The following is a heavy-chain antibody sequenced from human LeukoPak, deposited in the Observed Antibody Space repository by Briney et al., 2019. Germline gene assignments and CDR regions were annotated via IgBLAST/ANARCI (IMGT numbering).Heavy chain of an antibody. Sequence: PEGSLRLSCAASGFTFKNYAMSWVRQAPGKGLEWVSAISGSGGSTYYADSVKGRFTISRDNSRNTVYLQMNSLRAEDTAVYYCATGLRYFDLWGRGTLVTVSS. D-gene: IGHD3-16*01. CDR1: GFTFKNYA. CDR3: ATGLRYFDL. CDR2: ISGSGGST. J-gene: IGHJ2*01. V-gene: IGHV3-23*01.